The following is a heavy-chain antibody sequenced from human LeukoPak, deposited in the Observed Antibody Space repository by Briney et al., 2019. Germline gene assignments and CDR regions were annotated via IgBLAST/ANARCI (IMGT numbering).Heavy chain of an antibody. CDR1: GYTFTSYG. CDR2: ISAYNGNT. J-gene: IGHJ3*02. Sequence: ASVKVSCKASGYTFTSYGISWVRQAPGQGLEWMGWISAYNGNTNYAQKLQGRVTMTTDTSTSTAYMELRSLRSDDTAVYYCAREGDPLITIFGVGRFDAFDIWGQGTMVTVSS. D-gene: IGHD3-3*01. V-gene: IGHV1-18*01. CDR3: AREGDPLITIFGVGRFDAFDI.